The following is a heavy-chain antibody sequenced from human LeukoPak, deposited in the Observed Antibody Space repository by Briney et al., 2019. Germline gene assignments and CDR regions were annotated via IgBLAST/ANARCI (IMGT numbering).Heavy chain of an antibody. J-gene: IGHJ5*02. CDR2: VDPEDGET. CDR3: ATTYQPGALNWFDP. CDR1: GYTLTELS. D-gene: IGHD3-10*01. Sequence: ASVKVSCKVSGYTLTELSMHWVRQAPGKGLEWMGGVDPEDGETIYAQKFQGRVTMTEDTSTDTAYMELSSLRSEDTAVYYCATTYQPGALNWFDPWGQGTLVTVSS. V-gene: IGHV1-24*01.